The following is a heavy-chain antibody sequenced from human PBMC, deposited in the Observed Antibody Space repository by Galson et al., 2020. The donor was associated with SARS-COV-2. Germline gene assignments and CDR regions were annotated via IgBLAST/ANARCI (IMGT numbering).Heavy chain of an antibody. CDR1: GFPFSNYA. Sequence: TGGSLRLSCAASGFPFSNYAMTWVRQAPGKGLEWVSAISGSASSTYYADSVKGRFTISRDNSKNTLYLQMSSLRAEDTAVYYCAKDHRACSTCYSEYFQHWGQGTLVTVSS. CDR2: ISGSASST. J-gene: IGHJ1*01. CDR3: AKDHRACSTCYSEYFQH. V-gene: IGHV3-23*01. D-gene: IGHD2-15*01.